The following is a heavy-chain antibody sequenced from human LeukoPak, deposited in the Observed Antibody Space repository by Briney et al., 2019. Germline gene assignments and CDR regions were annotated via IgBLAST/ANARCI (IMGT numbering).Heavy chain of an antibody. V-gene: IGHV1-69*05. D-gene: IGHD5-18*01. CDR3: ARGPSGYSYGYTDY. Sequence: SVKVSCKASGGTFSSYAISWVRQASGQGLEWMGRIIPIFGTANYAQKFQGRVTITTDESTSTAYMELSSLRSEDTAVYYCARGPSGYSYGYTDYWGQGTLVTVSS. CDR1: GGTFSSYA. CDR2: IIPIFGTA. J-gene: IGHJ4*02.